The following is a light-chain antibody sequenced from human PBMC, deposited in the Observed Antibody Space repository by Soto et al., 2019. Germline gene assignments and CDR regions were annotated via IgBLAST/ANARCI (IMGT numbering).Light chain of an antibody. V-gene: IGKV3-11*01. CDR1: QSVNTY. Sequence: EIVLTQSPATLSLSPGERATLSCKASQSVNTYIAWYQQKPGQAPRLLIYDASNRATAIPPRFSGSGSGTDFTFTISSLEPEDFAVYYCQQRSNLHLTFGGGTKVEIK. J-gene: IGKJ4*01. CDR3: QQRSNLHLT. CDR2: DAS.